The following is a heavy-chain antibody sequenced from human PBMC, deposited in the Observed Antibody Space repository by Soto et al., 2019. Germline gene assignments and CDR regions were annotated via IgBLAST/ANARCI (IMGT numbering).Heavy chain of an antibody. Sequence: GASVKVSCKASGCTFSSYTISWVRQAPGQGLEWMGRIIPILGIANYAQKFQGRVTITADKSTSTAYMELSSLRSEDTAVYYCARAPGADYGDYAEFDPWGQGTLVTVSS. D-gene: IGHD4-17*01. CDR2: IIPILGIA. V-gene: IGHV1-69*02. CDR1: GCTFSSYT. CDR3: ARAPGADYGDYAEFDP. J-gene: IGHJ5*02.